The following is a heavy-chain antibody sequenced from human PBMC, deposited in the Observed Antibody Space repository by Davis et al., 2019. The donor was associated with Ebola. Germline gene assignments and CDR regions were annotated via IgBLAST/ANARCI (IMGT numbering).Heavy chain of an antibody. CDR1: GFTFSSYW. D-gene: IGHD3-10*01. CDR3: ARGRLRESLEPIDY. CDR2: INSGGSST. Sequence: HTGGSLRLSCAASGFTFSSYWMHWVRQVPGKGLLWVSHINSGGSSTTYADSVKGRFTISRDNAKNTLYLQMHSLRAEDTAVYYCARGRLRESLEPIDYWGQGTLVTVSS. V-gene: IGHV3-74*01. J-gene: IGHJ4*02.